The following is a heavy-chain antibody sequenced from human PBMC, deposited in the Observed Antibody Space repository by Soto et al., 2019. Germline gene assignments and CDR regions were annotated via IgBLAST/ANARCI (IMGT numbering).Heavy chain of an antibody. Sequence: GGSLRRSCAASGCTFSIYGMHWVRQAPGKGLEWVAVISYDGSDKYYPDSVKGRFTISRDNSKNTLYLQMNSLRAEDTAVYYCASSSQNYYYYGMDVWGQGTTVTVSS. CDR2: ISYDGSDK. J-gene: IGHJ6*02. CDR1: GCTFSIYG. CDR3: ASSSQNYYYYGMDV. V-gene: IGHV3-30*03.